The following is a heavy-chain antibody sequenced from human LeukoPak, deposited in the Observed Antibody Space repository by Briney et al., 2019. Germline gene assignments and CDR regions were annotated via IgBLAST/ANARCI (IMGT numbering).Heavy chain of an antibody. J-gene: IGHJ4*02. Sequence: SETLSLTCTVSGGSISSYYWSWIRQPAGKGLEWIGRIYISGSTNYNPSLKSRVTISVDTSKNQFSLKLSSVTAADTAVYYCARDRRITMVRGASYYFDYWGQGTLVTVSS. D-gene: IGHD3-10*01. CDR1: GGSISSYY. CDR3: ARDRRITMVRGASYYFDY. CDR2: IYISGST. V-gene: IGHV4-4*07.